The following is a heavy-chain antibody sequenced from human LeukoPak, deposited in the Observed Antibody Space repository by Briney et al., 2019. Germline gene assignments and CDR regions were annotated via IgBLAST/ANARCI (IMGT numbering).Heavy chain of an antibody. J-gene: IGHJ4*02. D-gene: IGHD1-1*01. CDR1: GFTFSSFW. Sequence: GGSLRLSSSASGFTFSSFWMGWVRQAPGKGLEWVASIRWDDERHHVDSVTGRFSVSRDNAKNSLYLQMNSLRAEDTAVYFCSRITTNGYFEYWGQGALVTVSS. CDR3: SRITTNGYFEY. CDR2: IRWDDER. V-gene: IGHV3-7*01.